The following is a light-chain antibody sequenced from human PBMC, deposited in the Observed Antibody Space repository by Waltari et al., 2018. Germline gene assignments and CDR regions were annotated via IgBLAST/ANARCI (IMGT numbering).Light chain of an antibody. CDR3: QQYGGLPAT. CDR1: QSVSRY. Sequence: ESVLTQSPGTLSLSLGARATLSCRACQSVSRYLAWYQQKPGQAPRLLIHAASSRAARIPDRFSGSGSGTDVRLTISRLEPEEVAVYYCQQYGGLPATFGQGTKVEIK. J-gene: IGKJ1*01. V-gene: IGKV3-20*01. CDR2: AAS.